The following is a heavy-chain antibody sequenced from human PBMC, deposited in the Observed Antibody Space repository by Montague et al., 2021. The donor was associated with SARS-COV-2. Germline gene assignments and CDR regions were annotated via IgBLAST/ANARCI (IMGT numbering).Heavy chain of an antibody. CDR1: GGSISSASYY. D-gene: IGHD1-26*01. V-gene: IGHV4-39*07. J-gene: IGHJ4*02. Sequence: SETLSLTCTVSGGSISSASYYWSWIRQPPGKGLEWIGSIYHSGSAYYNPSLKSRVTISIDTSKNQFSLKLSSVTAADTAVYYCARDTDSGTFGACDYWGQGTLVTVSS. CDR3: ARDTDSGTFGACDY. CDR2: IYHSGSA.